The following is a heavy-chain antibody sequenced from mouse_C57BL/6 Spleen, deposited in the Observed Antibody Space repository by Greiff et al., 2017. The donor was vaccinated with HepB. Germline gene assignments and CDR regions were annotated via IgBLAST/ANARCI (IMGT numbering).Heavy chain of an antibody. V-gene: IGHV1-85*01. Sequence: QVQLQQSGPELVKPGASVKLSCKASGYTFTSYDINWVKQRPGQGLEWIGWIYPRDGSTKYNEKFKGKATLTVDTSSSTAYMGLHSLTSADAAVYCCARRDCFEYWGQGTTLAVSS. J-gene: IGHJ2*01. CDR1: GYTFTSYD. CDR2: IYPRDGST. CDR3: ARRDCFEY.